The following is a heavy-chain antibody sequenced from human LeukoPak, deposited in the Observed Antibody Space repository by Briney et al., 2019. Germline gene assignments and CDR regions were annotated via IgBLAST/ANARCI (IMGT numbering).Heavy chain of an antibody. J-gene: IGHJ4*02. Sequence: GRSLRLSCAASGFTFSSYGMHWVRQAPGKGLEWVAVIWYDGSNKYYADSVKGRFTISRDNSKNTLYLQMNSLRAEDTAVYYCAKDGPLYSSGWYVDYWGQGALVTVSS. CDR3: AKDGPLYSSGWYVDY. D-gene: IGHD6-19*01. CDR2: IWYDGSNK. CDR1: GFTFSSYG. V-gene: IGHV3-33*06.